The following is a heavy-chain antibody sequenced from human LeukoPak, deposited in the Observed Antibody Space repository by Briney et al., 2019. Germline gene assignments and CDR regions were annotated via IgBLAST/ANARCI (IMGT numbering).Heavy chain of an antibody. V-gene: IGHV3-74*01. J-gene: IGHJ4*02. Sequence: PGGSLRLSCAASGFIFSSRWMHWVRQAPGKGLVWVSRVNSDGRSTNYADFVKGRFAISRDNAKNTLYLQMNSLRAEDTAVYYCARGDSSGWYLLDFWCQGILVTVSS. D-gene: IGHD6-19*01. CDR1: GFIFSSRW. CDR3: ARGDSSGWYLLDF. CDR2: VNSDGRST.